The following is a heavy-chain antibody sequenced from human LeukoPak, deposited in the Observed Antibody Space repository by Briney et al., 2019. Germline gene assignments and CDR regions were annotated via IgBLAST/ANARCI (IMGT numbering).Heavy chain of an antibody. D-gene: IGHD6-13*01. CDR1: GGSVSHGGYY. Sequence: PSETLSLTCTVSGGSVSHGGYYWSWIRQHPGKGLEWIGYSGSTYYNPSLKSRVTISVDTSKSQFSLTLSSVTAADTAVYYCARDAGYGMDVWGQGTTVTVSS. CDR3: ARDAGYGMDV. CDR2: SGST. V-gene: IGHV4-31*03. J-gene: IGHJ6*02.